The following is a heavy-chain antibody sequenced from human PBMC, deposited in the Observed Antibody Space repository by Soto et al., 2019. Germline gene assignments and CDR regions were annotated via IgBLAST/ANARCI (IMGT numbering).Heavy chain of an antibody. V-gene: IGHV1-2*02. Sequence: ASVKVSCKASGYTFTGYYIHWVREAPGQGLEWVGWINPQTGGTSYAQKFQGRVTLSRDTSINTAYLELSRLTFDHAAVYFCARERYQVISDGMDVWGQGTTVTVSS. CDR1: GYTFTGYY. D-gene: IGHD2-2*01. CDR3: ARERYQVISDGMDV. J-gene: IGHJ6*02. CDR2: INPQTGGT.